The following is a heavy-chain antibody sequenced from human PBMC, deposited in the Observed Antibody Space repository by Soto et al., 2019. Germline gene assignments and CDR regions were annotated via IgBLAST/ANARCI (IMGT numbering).Heavy chain of an antibody. V-gene: IGHV3-33*01. CDR1: GFTFSSYG. J-gene: IGHJ4*02. D-gene: IGHD3-22*01. CDR3: ARAMMFSFDY. CDR2: IWYDGSNK. Sequence: QVQLVESGGGVVQPGRSLRLSCAASGFTFSSYGMHWVRQAPGKGLEWVAVIWYDGSNKYYADSVKGRFTISRDNSKNALYLQMNSLRAEDTAVYYCARAMMFSFDYWGQGTLVTVSS.